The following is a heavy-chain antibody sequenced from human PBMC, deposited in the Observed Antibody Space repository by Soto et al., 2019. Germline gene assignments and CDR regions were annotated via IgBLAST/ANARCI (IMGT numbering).Heavy chain of an antibody. Sequence: ASGKVSCKASGGTFSSYAISWVRQAPGQGLEWMGGIIPIFGTANYAQRFQGRVTITADKSTSTAYMELSSLRSEDTAVYYCARDLSPGITGTTFSYGMDVWGQGTTVTVSS. D-gene: IGHD1-7*01. J-gene: IGHJ6*02. V-gene: IGHV1-69*06. CDR1: GGTFSSYA. CDR2: IIPIFGTA. CDR3: ARDLSPGITGTTFSYGMDV.